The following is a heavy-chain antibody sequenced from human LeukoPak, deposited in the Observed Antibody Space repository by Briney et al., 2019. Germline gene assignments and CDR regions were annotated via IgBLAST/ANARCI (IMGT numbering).Heavy chain of an antibody. V-gene: IGHV4-39*07. CDR1: GGSISSSSYY. D-gene: IGHD3-10*01. Sequence: PSETLSLTCTVSGGSISSSSYYWGWIRQPPGKGLEWIGSIYYSGSTNYNPSLKSRVTISVDTSKNQFSLKLSSVTAADTAVYYCARGVTVMVRGVIRGRTNWFDPWGQGTLVTVSS. CDR2: IYYSGST. CDR3: ARGVTVMVRGVIRGRTNWFDP. J-gene: IGHJ5*02.